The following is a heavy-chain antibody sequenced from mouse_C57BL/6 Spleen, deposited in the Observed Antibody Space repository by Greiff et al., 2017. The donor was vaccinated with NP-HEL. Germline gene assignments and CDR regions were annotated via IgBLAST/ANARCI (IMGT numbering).Heavy chain of an antibody. CDR1: GYTFTSYW. CDR3: ARGNYYKKYFDV. CDR2: IYPGSGST. J-gene: IGHJ1*03. Sequence: VQLQQPGAELVKPGASVKMSCKASGYTFTSYWITWVKQRPGQGLEWIGDIYPGSGSTNYNEKFKSKATLTVDTSSSTAYMQLSSLTSEDSAVYYCARGNYYKKYFDVWGTGTTVTVSS. V-gene: IGHV1-55*01. D-gene: IGHD2-12*01.